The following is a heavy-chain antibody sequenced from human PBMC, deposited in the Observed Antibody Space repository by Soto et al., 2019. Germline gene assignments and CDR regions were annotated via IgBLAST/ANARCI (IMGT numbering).Heavy chain of an antibody. D-gene: IGHD4-17*01. CDR2: IYYSGST. V-gene: IGHV4-31*03. CDR3: ARYTVTTTYYFDY. CDR1: GGSISSGAYY. Sequence: QVHLQESGPGLVKPSQTLSLTCTVSGGSISSGAYYWSWIRHHPGKGLEWIGYIYYSGSTYYNPSLKSRITISVDTSKNQSSLKLSSVTAADTAVYYCARYTVTTTYYFDYWGQGTLVTVSS. J-gene: IGHJ4*02.